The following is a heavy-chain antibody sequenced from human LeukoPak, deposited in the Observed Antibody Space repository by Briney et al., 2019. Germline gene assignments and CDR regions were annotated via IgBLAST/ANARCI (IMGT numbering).Heavy chain of an antibody. D-gene: IGHD6-13*01. Sequence: GASVKVSCKASGYTFTGYYMHWVRQAPGQGLEWMGWINPNGGGTNYAQKFQGRVTMTRDTSISTAYMELSRLRSDDTAVYYCAIAPPIAAAGSIYFQHWGQGTLVTVSS. J-gene: IGHJ1*01. CDR3: AIAPPIAAAGSIYFQH. V-gene: IGHV1-2*02. CDR1: GYTFTGYY. CDR2: INPNGGGT.